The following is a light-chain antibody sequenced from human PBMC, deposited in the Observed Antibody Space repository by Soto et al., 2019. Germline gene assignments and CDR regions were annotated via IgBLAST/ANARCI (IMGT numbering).Light chain of an antibody. CDR3: QQFGSPPQT. CDR2: GST. J-gene: IGKJ2*01. Sequence: EVVLTQSPGTLSLSPGERATLSCRTSQNVKSNSLGWYQQKPGQAPRLLIYGSTIRATGIPDRFSGSGSGTDFTLIISRLEPEDFAVYYCQQFGSPPQTFGQGTKLEI. V-gene: IGKV3-20*01. CDR1: QNVKSNS.